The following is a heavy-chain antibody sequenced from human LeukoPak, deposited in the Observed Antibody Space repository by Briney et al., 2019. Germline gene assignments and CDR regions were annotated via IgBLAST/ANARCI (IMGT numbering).Heavy chain of an antibody. CDR2: ISSSSSTI. J-gene: IGHJ5*02. V-gene: IGHV3-48*01. Sequence: GGSLRLSCAASGFTFCSYSMNWVRQAPGKGLEWVSYISSSSSTIYYADSVKGRFTISRDNAKNSLYLQMNSLRAEDTAVYYCARDRGCSSTSCYAKWFDPWGQGTLVTVSS. CDR1: GFTFCSYS. D-gene: IGHD2-2*01. CDR3: ARDRGCSSTSCYAKWFDP.